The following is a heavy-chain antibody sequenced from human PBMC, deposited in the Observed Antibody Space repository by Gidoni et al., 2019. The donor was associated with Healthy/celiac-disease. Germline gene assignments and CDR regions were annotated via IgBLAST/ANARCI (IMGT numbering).Heavy chain of an antibody. CDR1: GFTFHDYT. D-gene: IGHD4-17*01. CDR3: AKEAPYGDYVVPFDY. CDR2: ISWDGGST. V-gene: IGHV3-43*01. J-gene: IGHJ4*02. Sequence: EVQLVESGGVVVQPGGSLRLSCAASGFTFHDYTMHWVRQAPGKGLEWVSLISWDGGSTYYADSVKGRFTISRDNSKNSLYLQMNSLRTEDTALYYCAKEAPYGDYVVPFDYWGQGTLVTVSS.